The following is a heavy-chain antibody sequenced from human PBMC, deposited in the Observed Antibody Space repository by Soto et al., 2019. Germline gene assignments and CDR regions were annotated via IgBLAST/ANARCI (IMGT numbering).Heavy chain of an antibody. CDR1: GFTFSSYW. CDR2: INSDGSST. CDR3: ARAISGWYLEYLFDP. J-gene: IGHJ5*02. Sequence: PGGSLRLSCAASGFTFSSYWMHWVRQAPGKGLVWVSRINSDGSSTSYADSVKGRFTISRDNAKNTLYLQMNSLRAEDTAVYYCARAISGWYLEYLFDPWGQGTLVTVSS. D-gene: IGHD6-19*01. V-gene: IGHV3-74*01.